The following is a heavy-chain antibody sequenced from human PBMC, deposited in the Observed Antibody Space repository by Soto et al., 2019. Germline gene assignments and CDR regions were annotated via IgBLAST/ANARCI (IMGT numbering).Heavy chain of an antibody. J-gene: IGHJ4*02. CDR3: AGTQVRRSSGWYLDYFDY. Sequence: QVQLVQSGAEVKKPGSSVKVSCKASGGTFSSYAISWVRQAPGQGLEWMGGLIPIFGTANYAQKFQGRVPITADKSTSTAYMELRSLSSEDKAVSYCAGTQVRRSSGWYLDYFDYWGQGTMVTVSS. V-gene: IGHV1-69*06. CDR1: GGTFSSYA. D-gene: IGHD6-19*01. CDR2: LIPIFGTA.